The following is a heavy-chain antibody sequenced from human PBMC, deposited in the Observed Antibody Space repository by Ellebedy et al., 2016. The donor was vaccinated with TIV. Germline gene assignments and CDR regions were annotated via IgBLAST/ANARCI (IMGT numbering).Heavy chain of an antibody. J-gene: IGHJ4*02. V-gene: IGHV3-23*01. Sequence: GESLKISCAASGFTFSDNAMTWVRQAPGKGLEWVSAITASGSRHYADSVKGRFTISRDNSKNTVYLQMSSLRAEDTAVYYCGKEILVVVTPALDHWGQGNLVTVSS. CDR2: ITASGSR. CDR3: GKEILVVVTPALDH. CDR1: GFTFSDNA. D-gene: IGHD3-22*01.